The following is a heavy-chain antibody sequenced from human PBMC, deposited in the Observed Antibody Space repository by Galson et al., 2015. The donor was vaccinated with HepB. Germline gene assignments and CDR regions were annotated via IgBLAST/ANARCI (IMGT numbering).Heavy chain of an antibody. CDR2: ISGSGGST. D-gene: IGHD3-3*01. CDR1: GFTFSSYA. J-gene: IGHJ5*02. Sequence: SLRLSCAASGFTFSSYAMSWVCQAPGKGLEWVSAISGSGGSTYYADSVKGRFTISRDNSKNTLYLQMNSLRAEDTAVYYCARDPRGTWYDFWSGYGWLDPWGQGTLVTVSS. V-gene: IGHV3-23*01. CDR3: ARDPRGTWYDFWSGYGWLDP.